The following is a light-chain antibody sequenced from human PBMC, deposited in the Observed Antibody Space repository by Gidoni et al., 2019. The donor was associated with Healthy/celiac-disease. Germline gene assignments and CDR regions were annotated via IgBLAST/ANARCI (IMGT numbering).Light chain of an antibody. V-gene: IGLV3-25*03. CDR3: QSADSSDTYVV. CDR2: KDS. J-gene: IGLJ2*01. Sequence: SYELPQPPSVSVSPGQTARITCSGDALPKQYAYWYQQKPGQAPVLVIYKDSERPSGIPERFSGSSSGTTVTLTISGVQAEDEADYYCQSADSSDTYVVFGGGTKLTVL. CDR1: ALPKQY.